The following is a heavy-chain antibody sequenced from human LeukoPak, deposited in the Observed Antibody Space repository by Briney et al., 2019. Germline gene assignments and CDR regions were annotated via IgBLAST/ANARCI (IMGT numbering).Heavy chain of an antibody. D-gene: IGHD6-19*01. CDR2: IIGSGGST. CDR3: AKGLTSGWDIDALDI. CDR1: GFTVSSNY. Sequence: GGSLRLSCAASGFTVSSNYMSWVRQAPGKGLEWVSHIIGSGGSTYYADSVKGRFTISRDNSKNTLFLELNSLRGEDTALYYCAKGLTSGWDIDALDIWGQGTVVTVSS. V-gene: IGHV3-23*01. J-gene: IGHJ3*02.